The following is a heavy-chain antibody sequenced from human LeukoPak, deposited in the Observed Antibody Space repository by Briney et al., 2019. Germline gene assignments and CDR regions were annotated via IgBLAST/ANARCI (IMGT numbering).Heavy chain of an antibody. D-gene: IGHD3-10*01. J-gene: IGHJ6*03. V-gene: IGHV3-48*03. Sequence: SGGSLRLSCAASGFTFSTYEMNWVRLAPGKGLEWISYISHSGSSIYYADSVKGRFTISRDNAKNSLYLQMNSLRPEDTALYYCAKGSYYYYYMDVWGKGTTVTVSS. CDR2: ISHSGSSI. CDR1: GFTFSTYE. CDR3: AKGSYYYYYMDV.